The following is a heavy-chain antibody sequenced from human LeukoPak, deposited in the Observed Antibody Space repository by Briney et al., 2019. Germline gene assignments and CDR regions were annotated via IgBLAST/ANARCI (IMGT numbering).Heavy chain of an antibody. Sequence: SETLSLTCAVYGAPFSGYYWSWIRQPPGKRLEWIGEINHSGITNYKPSLKSRVTISEDTSKNQFSLKLTSVTAADTAVYYCVRGPVVVTTTGYYYYGMDVWGQGTTVTVSS. D-gene: IGHD2-21*02. CDR2: INHSGIT. V-gene: IGHV4-34*01. CDR1: GAPFSGYY. CDR3: VRGPVVVTTTGYYYYGMDV. J-gene: IGHJ6*02.